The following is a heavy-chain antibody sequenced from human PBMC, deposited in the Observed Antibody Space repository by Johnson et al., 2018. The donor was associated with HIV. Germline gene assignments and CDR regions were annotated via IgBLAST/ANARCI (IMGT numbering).Heavy chain of an antibody. CDR3: VRDQGRGWPTNAFDI. D-gene: IGHD6-19*01. J-gene: IGHJ3*02. V-gene: IGHV3-30*04. CDR2: ITYDGRNK. CDR1: GFTFRSYA. Sequence: QVQLVESGGGVVQPGRSLRLSCAASGFTFRSYAMHWVRQAPGKGLEWVAVITYDGRNKYYTDSVKGRFIISRDNSKNMTNLQMNGLSDEDTADYYCVRDQGRGWPTNAFDIWGRGTRVTVSS.